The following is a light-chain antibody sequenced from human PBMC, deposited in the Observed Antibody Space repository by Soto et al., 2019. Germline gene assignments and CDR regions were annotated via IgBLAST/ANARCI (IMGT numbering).Light chain of an antibody. CDR1: QSVSSN. Sequence: EVVMTQSPATLSVSPGERATLSCRASQSVSSNLAWYQQKPGQAPRLLIYGASTRAAVIPARFSGSGSGTDFTLTITSLQSEDFGVYYCHQHNNWWTFGQGTKVEIK. CDR3: HQHNNWWT. J-gene: IGKJ1*01. CDR2: GAS. V-gene: IGKV3-15*01.